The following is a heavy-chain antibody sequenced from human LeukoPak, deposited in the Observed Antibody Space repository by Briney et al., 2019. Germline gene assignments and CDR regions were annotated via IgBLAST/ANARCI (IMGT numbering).Heavy chain of an antibody. CDR2: ISGSGDNT. V-gene: IGHV3-23*01. Sequence: GGSLRLSCAASGFTFSSYAMSWVRQAPGKGLEWVSGISGSGDNTYYADSVKGRFTISRDNSKNTLYVQVNSLGTEDTAAYYCAKTRPIDYWGQGTLVTVSS. J-gene: IGHJ4*02. CDR3: AKTRPIDY. CDR1: GFTFSSYA.